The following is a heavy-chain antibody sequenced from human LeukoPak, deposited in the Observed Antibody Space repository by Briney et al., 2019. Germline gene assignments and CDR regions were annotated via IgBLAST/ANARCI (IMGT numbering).Heavy chain of an antibody. CDR2: IYYSGST. CDR3: ARMLPSPGYCSGGSCYDWFDP. J-gene: IGHJ5*02. V-gene: IGHV4-38-2*02. CDR1: GYSISSGYY. D-gene: IGHD2-15*01. Sequence: PSETLSLTCTVSGYSISSGYYWGWIRQPPGKGLEWIGSIYYSGSTYYNPSLKSRVTISVDTSKNQFSLKLSSVTAADTAVYYCARMLPSPGYCSGGSCYDWFDPWGQGTLVTVSS.